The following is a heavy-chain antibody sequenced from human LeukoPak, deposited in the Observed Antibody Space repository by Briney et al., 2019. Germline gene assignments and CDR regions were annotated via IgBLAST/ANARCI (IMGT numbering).Heavy chain of an antibody. Sequence: WGSLRLSCAASGFTFSRCWMTWVRQAPGKGLEWVANIKEDGTKENYVDSVKGRFTIFRDNAKNLLFLQMNSLRAEDTAVYYCATPLDYYDSSGYHQGGGWGQGTLVTVSS. V-gene: IGHV3-7*03. D-gene: IGHD3-22*01. CDR3: ATPLDYYDSSGYHQGGG. CDR1: GFTFSRCW. CDR2: IKEDGTKE. J-gene: IGHJ4*02.